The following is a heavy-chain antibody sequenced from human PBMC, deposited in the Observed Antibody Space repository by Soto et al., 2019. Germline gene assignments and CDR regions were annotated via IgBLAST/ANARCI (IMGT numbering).Heavy chain of an antibody. D-gene: IGHD3-3*01. CDR3: ARDDFWSGYPAHSLDY. CDR1: GYTFTGYY. Sequence: VKVSCKASGYTFTGYYMHWVRQAPGQGLEWMGWINPNSGGTNYAQKLQGWVTMTTDTSISTAYMELRRLRSDDTAVYYCARDDFWSGYPAHSLDYWGQGTLVTVSS. J-gene: IGHJ4*02. V-gene: IGHV1-2*04. CDR2: INPNSGGT.